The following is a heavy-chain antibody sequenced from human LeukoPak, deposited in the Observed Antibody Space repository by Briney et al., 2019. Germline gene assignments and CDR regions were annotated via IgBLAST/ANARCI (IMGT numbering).Heavy chain of an antibody. CDR3: ARSLDYDILTGYYPPFDY. D-gene: IGHD3-9*01. CDR1: GGSFSGYY. CDR2: INHSGST. V-gene: IGHV4-34*01. J-gene: IGHJ4*02. Sequence: PSETLSLTCAVYGGSFSGYYWSWIRQPPGKGLEWIGEINHSGSTNYNPSLKSRVTISVDTSKNQFSLKLSSVTAADTAVYYCARSLDYDILTGYYPPFDYWGQGTLVTVSS.